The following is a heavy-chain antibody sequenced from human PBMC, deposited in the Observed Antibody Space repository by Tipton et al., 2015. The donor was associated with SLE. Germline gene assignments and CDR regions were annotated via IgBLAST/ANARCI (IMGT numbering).Heavy chain of an antibody. CDR1: GGSINSYY. V-gene: IGHV4-59*01. CDR2: VYHSGST. Sequence: LRLSCTVSGGSINSYYWSWIRQPPGKGLEWIVYVYHSGSTNYNPSLKSRVTISVAASKNQFSLKVSSVTAADTAVYYCARDVLPGQLWFDYWGQGTLVTVSS. CDR3: ARDVLPGQLWFDY. J-gene: IGHJ4*02. D-gene: IGHD3-16*01.